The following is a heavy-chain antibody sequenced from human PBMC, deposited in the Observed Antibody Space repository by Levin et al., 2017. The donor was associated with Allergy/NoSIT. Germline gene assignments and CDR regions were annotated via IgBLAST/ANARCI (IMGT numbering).Heavy chain of an antibody. Sequence: GESLKISCAASGITFSGSAMHWVRQASGKGLEWVGRIRSKANSYATAYAASVKGRFTISRDDSKNTAYLQMNSLKTEDTAVYYCTRPWSSSSFYYGMDVWGQGTTVTVSS. CDR1: GITFSGSA. CDR3: TRPWSSSSFYYGMDV. CDR2: IRSKANSYAT. D-gene: IGHD6-6*01. J-gene: IGHJ6*02. V-gene: IGHV3-73*01.